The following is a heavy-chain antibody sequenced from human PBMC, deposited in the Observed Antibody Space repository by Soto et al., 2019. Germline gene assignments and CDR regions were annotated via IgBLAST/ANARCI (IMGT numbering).Heavy chain of an antibody. Sequence: EVQLLESGGGLVQPGGSLRLSCAASGFTFSSYAMSWVSRAPGKGLEWVSAISGSGGSTYYADSVKGRFTISRDNSKNTLYLQMNSLRAEDTAVYYCAKDNWKKYGMDVWGQGTTVTVSS. D-gene: IGHD1-1*01. CDR1: GFTFSSYA. CDR2: ISGSGGST. CDR3: AKDNWKKYGMDV. J-gene: IGHJ6*02. V-gene: IGHV3-23*01.